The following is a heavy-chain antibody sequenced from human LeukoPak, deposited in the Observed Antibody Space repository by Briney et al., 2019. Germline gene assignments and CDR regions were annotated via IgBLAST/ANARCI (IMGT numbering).Heavy chain of an antibody. CDR1: GGTFSSYA. Sequence: SVKVSCKASGGTFSSYAISWVRQAPGQGLEWMGRIIRIFGTANYAQKFQGRVTITTDESTSTAYMELSSLRSEDTAVYYCAREFRMSGGSCCNFYWGQGTLVTVSS. V-gene: IGHV1-69*05. D-gene: IGHD2-15*01. CDR3: AREFRMSGGSCCNFY. J-gene: IGHJ4*02. CDR2: IIRIFGTA.